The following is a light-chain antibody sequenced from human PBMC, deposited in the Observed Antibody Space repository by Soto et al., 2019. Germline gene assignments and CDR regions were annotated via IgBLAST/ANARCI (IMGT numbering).Light chain of an antibody. CDR2: DVN. Sequence: QSVLTQPAFVSGSPGQSITISCTGTSGDVGTYNFVSWYQQHPGKAPKLIIYDVNSRPSGVSNRFSASKSGNTASLTISGLQAEDEADYYCCSYTPTSTYVFGTGTKVTVL. CDR1: SGDVGTYNF. CDR3: CSYTPTSTYV. V-gene: IGLV2-14*03. J-gene: IGLJ1*01.